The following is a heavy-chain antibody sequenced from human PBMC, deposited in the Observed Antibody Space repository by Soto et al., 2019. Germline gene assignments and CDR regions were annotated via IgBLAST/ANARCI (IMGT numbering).Heavy chain of an antibody. D-gene: IGHD4-17*01. CDR2: ISSSSSTI. J-gene: IGHJ4*02. Sequence: EVQLVESGGGLVQPGGSLRLSCAASGFTFSSYSMNWVRQAPGKGLEWVSYISSSSSTIYYVDSVKGRFTISRDNAKNSLYLQMNSLRAEDTAVYYCARGLRTVVDYWGQGTLVTVSS. CDR1: GFTFSSYS. V-gene: IGHV3-48*01. CDR3: ARGLRTVVDY.